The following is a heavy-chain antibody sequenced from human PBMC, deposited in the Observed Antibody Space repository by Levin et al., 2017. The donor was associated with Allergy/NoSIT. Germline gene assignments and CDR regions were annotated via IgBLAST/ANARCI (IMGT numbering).Heavy chain of an antibody. Sequence: PGGSLRLSCAASGFTFSSYSMNWVRQAPGKGLEWVSYISSSSSTIYYADSVKGRFTISRDNAKNSLYLQMNSLRDEDTAVYYCARGPFFLLGGLGGKYLDYWGQGTLVTVSS. V-gene: IGHV3-48*02. J-gene: IGHJ4*02. CDR1: GFTFSSYS. CDR2: ISSSSSTI. D-gene: IGHD3-10*01. CDR3: ARGPFFLLGGLGGKYLDY.